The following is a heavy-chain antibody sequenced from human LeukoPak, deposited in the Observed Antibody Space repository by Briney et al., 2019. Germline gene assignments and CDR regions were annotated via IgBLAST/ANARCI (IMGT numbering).Heavy chain of an antibody. CDR2: ISSSSSYI. Sequence: GGSLRLSCAASGFTFSGYTMNWVRQAPGKGLEWVASISSSSSYIYYADSVKGRFTISRDNAKNSLSLRMNSLRAEDTAVYYCARAESPFYFDYWGQGTLVTVSS. CDR1: GFTFSGYT. J-gene: IGHJ4*02. V-gene: IGHV3-21*01. CDR3: ARAESPFYFDY.